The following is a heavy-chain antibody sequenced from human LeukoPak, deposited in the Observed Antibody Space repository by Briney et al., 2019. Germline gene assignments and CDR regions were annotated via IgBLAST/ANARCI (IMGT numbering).Heavy chain of an antibody. D-gene: IGHD1-26*01. V-gene: IGHV4-59*08. CDR3: ARHPGVGANDTFDL. J-gene: IGHJ3*01. CDR2: VYNSGNT. Sequence: SETLSLTCTVSGASISTFYWSWIRQPPGKGVEWIGYVYNSGNTYYNPSLNTRASISEDTSENQLSLKVNSVTAADTAVYYCARHPGVGANDTFDLWGQGTMVTISS. CDR1: GASISTFY.